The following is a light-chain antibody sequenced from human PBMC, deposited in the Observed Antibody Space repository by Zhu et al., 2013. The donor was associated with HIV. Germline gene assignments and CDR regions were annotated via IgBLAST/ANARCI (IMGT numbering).Light chain of an antibody. V-gene: IGKV3-15*01. CDR3: QQYNNWPLY. CDR1: QSVSSN. J-gene: IGKJ3*01. CDR2: GAS. Sequence: EIVMTQSPATLSVSPGERATLSCRASQSVSSNLAWYQQKPGQVPRLLVYGASTRATDIPARFSGSGSGTEFTLTISSLQSEDFAVYYCQQYNNWPLYFGPGTKVDIK.